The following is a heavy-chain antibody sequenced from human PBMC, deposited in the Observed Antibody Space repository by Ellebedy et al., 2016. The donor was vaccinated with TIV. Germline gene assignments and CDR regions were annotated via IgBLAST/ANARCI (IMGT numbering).Heavy chain of an antibody. Sequence: GESLKISCAVSGFTVNSNYVSWVRQAPGKGLEWVSSIYVDGTTYYADSVRGRFTISRDTSKNTLNLQINGLRAEDTAVYFCATETFIDVDLEVWGVFDMWGQGTMVAVSS. CDR2: IYVDGTT. V-gene: IGHV3-66*01. J-gene: IGHJ3*02. CDR3: ATETFIDVDLEVWGVFDM. D-gene: IGHD1-1*01. CDR1: GFTVNSNY.